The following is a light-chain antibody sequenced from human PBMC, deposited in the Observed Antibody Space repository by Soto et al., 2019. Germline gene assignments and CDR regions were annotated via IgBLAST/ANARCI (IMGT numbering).Light chain of an antibody. CDR3: SSYTSSSTYV. J-gene: IGLJ1*01. CDR2: EVS. Sequence: QSALTKPASVSGSPGQSIAISCTGTSSDVGAYHYVSWYQQLPGKAPQIILYEVSNRPSGVSLRFSGSKSGNTASLTISGLQAEDEAVYYCSSYTSSSTYVFGTGTKVTVL. CDR1: SSDVGAYHY. V-gene: IGLV2-14*01.